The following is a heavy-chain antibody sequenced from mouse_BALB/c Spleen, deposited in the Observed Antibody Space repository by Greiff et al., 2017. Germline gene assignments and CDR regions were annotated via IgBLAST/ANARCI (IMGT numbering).Heavy chain of an antibody. CDR1: GFTFSSYA. Sequence: EVQLVESGGGLVKPGGSLKLSCAASGFTFSSYAMSWVRQTPEKRLEWVASISSGGSTYYPDSVKGRFTISRDNARNILYLQMSSLRSEDTAMYYCARGGGLRSGYYFDYWGQGTTLTVSS. V-gene: IGHV5-6-5*01. J-gene: IGHJ2*01. CDR3: ARGGGLRSGYYFDY. D-gene: IGHD2-2*01. CDR2: ISSGGST.